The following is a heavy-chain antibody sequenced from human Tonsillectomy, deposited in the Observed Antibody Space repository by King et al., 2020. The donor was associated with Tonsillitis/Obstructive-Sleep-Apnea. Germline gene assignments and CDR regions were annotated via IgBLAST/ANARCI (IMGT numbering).Heavy chain of an antibody. D-gene: IGHD1-14*01. Sequence: VQLVESGGGLVQPGGSLRLSCAASGFTVSNNFMTWVRQAPGKGLEWVSSIYSGGTTYYADSVKGRFTISRDNSKNTLSLQMNSLRAEDTALYYCATTIRTGGFGHWGQGTLVIVSS. CDR2: IYSGGTT. CDR3: ATTIRTGGFGH. CDR1: GFTVSNNF. V-gene: IGHV3-66*01. J-gene: IGHJ4*02.